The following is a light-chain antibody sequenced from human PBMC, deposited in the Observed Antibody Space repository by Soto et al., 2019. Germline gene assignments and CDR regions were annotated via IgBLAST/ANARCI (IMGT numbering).Light chain of an antibody. CDR3: SSYTSGSSYV. Sequence: QSALTQPASVSGSPGQSITISCTGTSSDVGGYKYVSWYQQHPGKAPKLLIYTVNNRPSGVSNRFSGSKSGNTASLTISGLQAEDEADYYCSSYTSGSSYVFGTGTKLTVL. J-gene: IGLJ1*01. CDR2: TVN. CDR1: SSDVGGYKY. V-gene: IGLV2-14*03.